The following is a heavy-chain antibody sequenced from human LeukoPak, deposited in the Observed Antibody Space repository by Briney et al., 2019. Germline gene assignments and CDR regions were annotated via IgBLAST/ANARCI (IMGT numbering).Heavy chain of an antibody. D-gene: IGHD6-13*01. V-gene: IGHV1-69*05. CDR2: IIPIFGTA. CDR1: GGTFSSYA. CDR3: ARGSPAAAIDY. Sequence: GSSVKVSCKASGGTFSSYAISWVRQAPGQGVEGMGGIIPIFGTANYAQKFQGRDTINTEEKTSKAYMEVSSLRSEDTAVYYCARGSPAAAIDYWGQGTLVTVSS. J-gene: IGHJ4*02.